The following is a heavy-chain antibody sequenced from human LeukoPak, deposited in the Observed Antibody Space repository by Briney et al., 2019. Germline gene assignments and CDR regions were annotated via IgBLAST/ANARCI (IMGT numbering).Heavy chain of an antibody. D-gene: IGHD1-26*01. CDR3: AKDDSGSYLIGAFDI. J-gene: IGHJ3*02. V-gene: IGHV3-9*03. CDR1: GFTFDDYA. CDR2: ISWNSGSI. Sequence: GGSLRLSCAASGFTFDDYAMHWVRLAPGKGLEWGSGISWNSGSIGYADSVKGRFTISRDNAKNSLYLQMNSLRAEDMALYYCAKDDSGSYLIGAFDIWGQGTMVTVSS.